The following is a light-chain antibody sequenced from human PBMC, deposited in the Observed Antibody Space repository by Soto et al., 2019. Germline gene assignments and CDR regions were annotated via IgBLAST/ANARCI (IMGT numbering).Light chain of an antibody. Sequence: DIVMTKSPDSMAVSLGERATINSNSSQSGLYSSNNRNYLDCYQQQPGHPSNLLIYWTSIRESGVPDRFSGSGSGRDFTLTISSLQAEDVAVYSCQQYYSTPWTFGQGTKVEIK. V-gene: IGKV4-1*01. CDR2: WTS. J-gene: IGKJ1*01. CDR1: QSGLYSSNNRNY. CDR3: QQYYSTPWT.